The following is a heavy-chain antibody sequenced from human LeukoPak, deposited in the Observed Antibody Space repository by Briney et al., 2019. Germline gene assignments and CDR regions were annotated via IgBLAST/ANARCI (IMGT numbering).Heavy chain of an antibody. CDR2: ISGTGRST. CDR3: AKGSGGWPYYFDY. D-gene: IGHD6-19*01. J-gene: IGHJ4*02. Sequence: GGSLRLSCAASGFTFSSYAMSWVRQAPGKGLEWVSAISGTGRSTYHVDSVKGRFTISRDNSKNTLYLQMNSLRVEDTAVYYCAKGSGGWPYYFDYWGQGTLVTVSS. V-gene: IGHV3-23*01. CDR1: GFTFSSYA.